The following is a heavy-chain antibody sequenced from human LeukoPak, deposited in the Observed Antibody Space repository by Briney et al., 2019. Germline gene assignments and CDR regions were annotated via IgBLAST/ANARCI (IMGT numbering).Heavy chain of an antibody. Sequence: PSETLSLTCTVSGASISSYYWSWIRQPPGKGLEWIGYIYTSGSTNYNPSLKSRVTISVDTSKNQFSLKLSSVTAADTAVYYCASSESGSYSDAFDIWGQGTVVTVSS. D-gene: IGHD1-26*01. CDR1: GASISSYY. V-gene: IGHV4-4*09. CDR3: ASSESGSYSDAFDI. J-gene: IGHJ3*02. CDR2: IYTSGST.